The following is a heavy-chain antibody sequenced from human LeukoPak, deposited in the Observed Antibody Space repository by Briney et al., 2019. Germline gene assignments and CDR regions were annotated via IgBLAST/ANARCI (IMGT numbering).Heavy chain of an antibody. J-gene: IGHJ3*02. CDR1: GFTFSSYW. D-gene: IGHD1-26*01. CDR2: IKQDGSEK. V-gene: IGHV3-7*01. CDR3: ARDRGGSYWNAFDI. Sequence: GGSLRLSCAASGFTFSSYWMSWVRQGPGKGLEWVATIKQDGSEKYYVDSVRGRFTISRDNAKNSLYLQMNSLRAEDTAVYYCARDRGGSYWNAFDIWGQGTMVTVSS.